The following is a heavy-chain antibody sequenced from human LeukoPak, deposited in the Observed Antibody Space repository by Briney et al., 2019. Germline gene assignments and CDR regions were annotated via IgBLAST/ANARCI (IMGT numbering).Heavy chain of an antibody. D-gene: IGHD2-15*01. CDR1: GDSISSGNYY. CDR3: AREYRGYCSGGSCYGWFDP. CDR2: IHYSGST. J-gene: IGHJ5*02. V-gene: IGHV4-31*03. Sequence: SETLSLTCTVSGDSISSGNYYWSWIRQHPGKGLEWIGYIHYSGSTYYNPSLKSRVTISMDTSKNQFSLKLNSVSAADTAVYYCAREYRGYCSGGSCYGWFDPWGQGTLVTVSS.